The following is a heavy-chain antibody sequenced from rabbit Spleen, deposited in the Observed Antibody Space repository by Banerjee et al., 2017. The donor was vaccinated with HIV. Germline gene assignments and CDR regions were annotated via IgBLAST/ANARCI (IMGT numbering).Heavy chain of an antibody. CDR3: VRDQAGDADYGPYYLNL. V-gene: IGHV1S45*01. CDR2: ISAVSSGST. CDR1: GVSFSDKDV. Sequence: QEQLVESGGGLVQPEGSLTLTCKASGVSFSDKDVMCWVRQAPGKGLEWIACISAVSSGSTSYASWAKGRFTCSKTSSTTVTLQMTRLTAADTATYFCVRDQAGDADYGPYYLNLWGQGTLVTVS. J-gene: IGHJ4*01. D-gene: IGHD2-1*01.